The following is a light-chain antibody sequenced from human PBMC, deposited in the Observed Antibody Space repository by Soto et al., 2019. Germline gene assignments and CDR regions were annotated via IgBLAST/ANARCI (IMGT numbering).Light chain of an antibody. CDR2: GAS. J-gene: IGKJ3*01. CDR3: QQYNNWPPG. Sequence: EVVLTQSPGTLSLSPGERATLSCRASQSVSSSQLTWFQQKPGQAPRLLIYGASTRATGIPARFSGSGSGTEFTLTISSLQSEDFAVYYCQQYNNWPPGFGPGTKVDIK. CDR1: QSVSSS. V-gene: IGKV3-15*01.